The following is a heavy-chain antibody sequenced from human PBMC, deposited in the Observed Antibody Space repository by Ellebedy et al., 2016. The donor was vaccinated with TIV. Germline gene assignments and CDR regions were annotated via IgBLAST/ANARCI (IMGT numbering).Heavy chain of an antibody. Sequence: PGGSLRLSCAASGFTFNNYALTWVRQAPGKGLEWVSIISGSGDDTKYAVSVKGRFTISRDNSKNTLFLQMNSLRAEDTAVYYCARTVRHSYGREKSFDYWGQGTLVTVSS. CDR3: ARTVRHSYGREKSFDY. V-gene: IGHV3-23*01. CDR2: ISGSGDDT. D-gene: IGHD5-18*01. J-gene: IGHJ4*02. CDR1: GFTFNNYA.